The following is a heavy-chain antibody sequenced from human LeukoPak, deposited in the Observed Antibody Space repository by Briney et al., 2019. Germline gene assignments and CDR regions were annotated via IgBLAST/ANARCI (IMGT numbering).Heavy chain of an antibody. D-gene: IGHD4/OR15-4a*01. Sequence: PSQTLSLTCAVSGGSISSGGYSWSWIRQPPGKGLEWIGYIYHSGTTYYNPSLKNRVTISVDRSKNQFSLKLSSVTAADTAVYYCVREDYPFYFAYWGQGTLVTVSS. CDR2: IYHSGTT. J-gene: IGHJ4*02. CDR1: GGSISSGGYS. CDR3: VREDYPFYFAY. V-gene: IGHV4-30-2*01.